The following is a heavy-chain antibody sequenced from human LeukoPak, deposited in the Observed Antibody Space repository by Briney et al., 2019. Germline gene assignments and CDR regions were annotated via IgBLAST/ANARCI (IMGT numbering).Heavy chain of an antibody. CDR1: GFTFSDYY. Sequence: GGSLRLSCAASGFTFSDYYMSWIRQAPGKGLEWVSYISSSGSTIYYADSVKGRFTISRDNAKNSLYLQMNSLRVEDTAVYYCARDRSSSWYYYYYYGMDVWGQGTTVTVSS. CDR3: ARDRSSSWYYYYYYGMDV. D-gene: IGHD6-13*01. J-gene: IGHJ6*02. CDR2: ISSSGSTI. V-gene: IGHV3-11*04.